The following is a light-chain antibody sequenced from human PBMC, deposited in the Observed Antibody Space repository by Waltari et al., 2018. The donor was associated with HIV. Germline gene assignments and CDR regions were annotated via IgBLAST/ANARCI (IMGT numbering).Light chain of an antibody. J-gene: IGKJ4*01. CDR1: QSVSSN. CDR2: CAS. Sequence: ERVMTQSPATLSVSPGERATLSCRASQSVSSNLAWYQQTPGQAPRLLIYCASTRATGIPARFSGSGSGTDFTLTIGSLQSEDFAVYYCQQYNNWPLTFGGGTTVEIK. CDR3: QQYNNWPLT. V-gene: IGKV3-15*01.